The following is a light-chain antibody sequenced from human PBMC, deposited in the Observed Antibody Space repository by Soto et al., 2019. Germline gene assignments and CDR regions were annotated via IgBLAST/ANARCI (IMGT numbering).Light chain of an antibody. J-gene: IGKJ3*01. CDR3: QLSYSTVFT. Sequence: DIQMTQSPSSLSASVGDRVTITCRASQSISSCGNWYQQKPGKAPNLLIYAASNLQSGVPSRFTSSQSETHLHLSIRSRQPEDFATYYWQLSYSTVFTFGTGTKVDI. V-gene: IGKV1-39*01. CDR1: QSISSC. CDR2: AAS.